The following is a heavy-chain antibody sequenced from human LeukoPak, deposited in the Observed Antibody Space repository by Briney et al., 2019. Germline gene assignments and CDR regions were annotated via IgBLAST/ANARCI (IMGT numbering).Heavy chain of an antibody. Sequence: GGSLRLSCAASGFTFSSYAMHWVRRAPGKGLEWVAVISYDGSNKYYADSVKGRFTISRDNSKNTLYLQMNSLRAEDTAVYYCARAGGEYSSSSDRDYYYYMDVWGKGTTVTVSS. CDR1: GFTFSSYA. D-gene: IGHD6-6*01. CDR3: ARAGGEYSSSSDRDYYYYMDV. CDR2: ISYDGSNK. J-gene: IGHJ6*03. V-gene: IGHV3-30*01.